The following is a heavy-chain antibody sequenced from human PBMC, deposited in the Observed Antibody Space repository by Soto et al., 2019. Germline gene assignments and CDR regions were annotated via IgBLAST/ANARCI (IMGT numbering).Heavy chain of an antibody. CDR2: IYYSVST. Sequence: QVQLQESGPGLVKPSQTLSLTCTVSGGSISSGGYYWSWIRQHPGKGLEWIGYIYYSVSTYYNPSLKSRVTISVDTSKNQFSLKLRSVTAADTAVYYCARLIAAPYYFEYWGQGTLVTVSS. CDR1: GGSISSGGYY. J-gene: IGHJ4*02. D-gene: IGHD6-6*01. V-gene: IGHV4-31*03. CDR3: ARLIAAPYYFEY.